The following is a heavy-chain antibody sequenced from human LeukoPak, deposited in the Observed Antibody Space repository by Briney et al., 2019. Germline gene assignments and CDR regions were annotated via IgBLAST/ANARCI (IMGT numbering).Heavy chain of an antibody. D-gene: IGHD3-22*01. CDR2: INPNNGGT. CDR3: AGEDNSSGYRPFDI. J-gene: IGHJ3*02. Sequence: ASVKVSCKASGYTFTGYYIHWVRQAPGQGLEWMGRINPNNGGTNYAPKFQGRVTMTRDMSMSTAYMELSRLRSVVTAVYYCAGEDNSSGYRPFDIWGQGTMVTVPS. V-gene: IGHV1-2*06. CDR1: GYTFTGYY.